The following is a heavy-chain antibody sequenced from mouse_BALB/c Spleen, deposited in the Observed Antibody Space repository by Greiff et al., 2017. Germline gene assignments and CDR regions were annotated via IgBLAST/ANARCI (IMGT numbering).Heavy chain of an antibody. V-gene: IGHV2-2*02. CDR3: ARGGTGKAWFAY. CDR1: GFSLTSYG. CDR2: IWSGGST. J-gene: IGHJ3*01. Sequence: QAQLQQSGPGLVQPSQSLSITCTVSGFSLTSYGVHWVRQSPGKGLEWLGVIWSGGSTDYNAAFISRLSISKDNSKSQVFFKMNSLQANDTAIYYCARGGTGKAWFAYWGQGTLVTVSA. D-gene: IGHD4-1*01.